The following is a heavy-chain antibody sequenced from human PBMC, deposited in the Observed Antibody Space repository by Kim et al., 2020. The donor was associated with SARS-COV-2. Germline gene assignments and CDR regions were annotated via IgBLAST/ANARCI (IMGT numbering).Heavy chain of an antibody. J-gene: IGHJ4*02. CDR3: ARRGNGYSLYDY. CDR1: GYSFSSYW. Sequence: GESLKISCKGSGYSFSSYWIGWVRQMPRKGLEWLGNIYPGDSDTRASPSFQGQVTISADKSITTTYLQWDSLKASDSAIYYCARRGNGYSLYDYWGQGTLVTVSS. CDR2: IYPGDSDT. D-gene: IGHD5-18*01. V-gene: IGHV5-51*01.